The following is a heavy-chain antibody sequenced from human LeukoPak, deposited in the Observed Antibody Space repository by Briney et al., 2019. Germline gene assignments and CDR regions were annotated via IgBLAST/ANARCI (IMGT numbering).Heavy chain of an antibody. CDR3: ARDNEITFGTVN. J-gene: IGHJ4*02. CDR2: IKEDGSEK. D-gene: IGHD3-16*01. Sequence: GGSLRLSCAASGFTFSNYWMTWVRQAPGKGLEWVANIKEDGSEKYYVDSVKGRFTISRDNAKKSLYLEMNSLRAEDTAVYYCARDNEITFGTVNWGQGTLVTVSS. CDR1: GFTFSNYW. V-gene: IGHV3-7*01.